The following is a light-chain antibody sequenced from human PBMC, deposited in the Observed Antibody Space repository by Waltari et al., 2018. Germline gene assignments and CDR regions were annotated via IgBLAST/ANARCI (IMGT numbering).Light chain of an antibody. CDR1: QSIIDY. Sequence: DIQMTQSPSTLSPSVGDTVTITCRASQSIIDYLAGYQQKPEKAPKLLIYDASTLKNGVPSRFSGSVSGTEFTLTISSLQPDDFATYYCQHYSGFSSRTFGQGTKVDIK. J-gene: IGKJ1*01. CDR3: QHYSGFSSRT. V-gene: IGKV1-5*01. CDR2: DAS.